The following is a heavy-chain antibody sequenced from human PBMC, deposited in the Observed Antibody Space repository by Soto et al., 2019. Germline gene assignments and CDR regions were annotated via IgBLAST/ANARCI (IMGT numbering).Heavy chain of an antibody. CDR2: ISSSGST. Sequence: SETLSLTCTVSGGSIRNYYWSWIRQPPGKGLEWIGYISSSGSTRYNPSLNSRVTISMDTSRNQISLKVNSVTTADTAVYFCARVRQXFGXXDAXYFDYWGQGTLVTVSS. D-gene: IGHD3-10*01. CDR1: GGSIRNYY. CDR3: ARVRQXFGXXDAXYFDY. J-gene: IGHJ4*02. V-gene: IGHV4-59*13.